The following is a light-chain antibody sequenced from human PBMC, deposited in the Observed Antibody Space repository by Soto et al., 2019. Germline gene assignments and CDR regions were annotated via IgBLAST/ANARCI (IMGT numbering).Light chain of an antibody. CDR3: SSYTNSGRF. J-gene: IGLJ1*01. V-gene: IGLV2-14*02. CDR2: DVS. Sequence: QSALTQPASVSGSPGQSITISCTGTSSDVGSYNLVSWYQQHPGKAPKLMIYDVSNRPSGVSNRFSGSKSGNTASLTISGLQAEDEADYYCSSYTNSGRFFGPGTKLTVL. CDR1: SSDVGSYNL.